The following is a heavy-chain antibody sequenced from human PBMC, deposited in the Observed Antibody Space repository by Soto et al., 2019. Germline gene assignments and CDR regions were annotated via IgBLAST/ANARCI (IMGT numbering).Heavy chain of an antibody. CDR1: GFTFSSNL. Sequence: HPGGSLRLSCAASGFTFSSNLMSWVRQAPGKGLEWVSAIDGSGDNTYYADSVKGRFSISRDNSKNTLYLQMNSLRAEDTAIYYCAKGAYYDFWSGYSAFDCWGQGTLVTVSS. CDR2: IDGSGDNT. CDR3: AKGAYYDFWSGYSAFDC. V-gene: IGHV3-23*01. D-gene: IGHD3-3*01. J-gene: IGHJ4*02.